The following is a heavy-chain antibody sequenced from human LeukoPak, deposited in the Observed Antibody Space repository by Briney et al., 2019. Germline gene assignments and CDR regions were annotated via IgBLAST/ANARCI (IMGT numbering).Heavy chain of an antibody. CDR3: ATLIQLWLRRYFDY. CDR2: FDPEDGET. J-gene: IGHJ4*02. CDR1: GYTLTELS. D-gene: IGHD5-18*01. Sequence: ASVKVSCKVSGYTLTELSMHWVRHAPGKGLEWMGGFDPEDGETIYAQKFQGRVTMTADTSTDTAYMELSSLRSEDTAVYYCATLIQLWLRRYFDYWGQGTLVTVSS. V-gene: IGHV1-24*01.